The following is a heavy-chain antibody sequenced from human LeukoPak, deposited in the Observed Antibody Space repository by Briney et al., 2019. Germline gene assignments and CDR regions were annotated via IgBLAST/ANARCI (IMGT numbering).Heavy chain of an antibody. Sequence: GGSLRLSCAASGFTFSNYSMNWVRQAPGKGLEWVSYISRSSSTIYYADSVKGRFTISRDNAKNSLFLQMNSLRAEDTAVCYCARSPSYYYYYYMDVWGKGTTVTISS. J-gene: IGHJ6*03. CDR1: GFTFSNYS. CDR3: ARSPSYYYYYYMDV. CDR2: ISRSSSTI. V-gene: IGHV3-48*01.